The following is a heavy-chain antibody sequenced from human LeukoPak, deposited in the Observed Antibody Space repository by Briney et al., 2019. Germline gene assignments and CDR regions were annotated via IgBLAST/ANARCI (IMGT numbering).Heavy chain of an antibody. CDR3: ARGNPYSSSWYYFDY. D-gene: IGHD6-13*01. CDR1: GGSFSGYY. Sequence: SETLSLTCAVYGGSFSGYYWSWIRQPPGKGLEWIGEINHSGSTNYNPSLKSRVTISVDTPKNQFSLKLSPVTAADTAVYYCARGNPYSSSWYYFDYWGQGTLVTVSS. CDR2: INHSGST. V-gene: IGHV4-34*01. J-gene: IGHJ4*02.